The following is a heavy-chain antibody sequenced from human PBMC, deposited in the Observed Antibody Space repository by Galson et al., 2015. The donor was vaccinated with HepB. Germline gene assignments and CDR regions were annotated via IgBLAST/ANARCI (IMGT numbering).Heavy chain of an antibody. D-gene: IGHD3-3*01. Sequence: SLRLSCAASGFTFSSYGMHWVRQAPGKGLEWVSAISGSGGSTYYADSVKGRFTISRDNSKNTLYLQMNSLRAEDTAVYYCAKGRWEIFGVVISYYFDYWGQGTLVTVSS. CDR1: GFTFSSYG. V-gene: IGHV3-23*01. CDR3: AKGRWEIFGVVISYYFDY. CDR2: ISGSGGST. J-gene: IGHJ4*02.